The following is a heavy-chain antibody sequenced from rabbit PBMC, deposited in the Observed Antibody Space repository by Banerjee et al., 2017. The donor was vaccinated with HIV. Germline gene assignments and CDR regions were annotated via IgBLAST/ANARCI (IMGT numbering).Heavy chain of an antibody. CDR1: GFSFSGSGY. J-gene: IGHJ4*01. CDR3: ARGGTWAGDGYEL. CDR2: IDSSGGNT. V-gene: IGHV1S45*01. Sequence: QEQLEESGGDLVKPEGSLTLTCTASGFSFSGSGYMCWVRQAPGKGLEWIACIDSSGGNTYYANWAKGRFTISKTSSTTVTLQMTSLTAADTATYFCARGGTWAGDGYELWGQGTLVTVS. D-gene: IGHD6-1*01.